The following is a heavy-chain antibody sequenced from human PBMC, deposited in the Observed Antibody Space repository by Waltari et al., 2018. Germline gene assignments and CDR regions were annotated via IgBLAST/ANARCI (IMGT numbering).Heavy chain of an antibody. CDR3: AKMRRGSSRDGYRAHFDV. J-gene: IGHJ2*01. Sequence: EVQLVESGGGLVQPGGSLRLSCAASGFTFSSYWMHWVRQAPGKGLVWVSRTNSDGRSTSYADSVECRFNISRDNAKNTLYLQMNSLRADDTAVYYCAKMRRGSSRDGYRAHFDVWGRGTLVTVSS. CDR2: TNSDGRST. CDR1: GFTFSSYW. D-gene: IGHD2-21*01. V-gene: IGHV3-74*01.